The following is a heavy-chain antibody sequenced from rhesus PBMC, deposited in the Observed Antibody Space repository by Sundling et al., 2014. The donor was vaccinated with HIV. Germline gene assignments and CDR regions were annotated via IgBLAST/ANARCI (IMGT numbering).Heavy chain of an antibody. J-gene: IGHJ4*01. Sequence: QVQLQESGPGLVKPSETLPLTCAVSGSSISSNYWTWIRQAPGKGLEWIGRIDGDDGSTDYNPSLKSRVTISIDTSKSQVSLEVDLYNRRGHGVYYCARGAITAGRWGQGVLVTVSS. D-gene: IGHD6-19*01. CDR3: ARGAITAGR. CDR2: IDGDDGST. CDR1: GSSISSNY. V-gene: IGHV4S2*01.